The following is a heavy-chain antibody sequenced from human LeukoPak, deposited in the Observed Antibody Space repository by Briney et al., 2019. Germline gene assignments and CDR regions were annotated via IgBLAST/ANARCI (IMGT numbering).Heavy chain of an antibody. CDR2: IKSKTDGGTT. CDR1: GFTFSNAW. D-gene: IGHD1-7*01. Sequence: GGSLRLSCAASGFTFSNAWMSWFRQAPAKGLEWVGRIKSKTDGGTTDYAAPVKGRFTISRDDSKNTLYLQMNSLKTEDTAVYYCTTDVHWTGTTLRRFDYWGQGTLVTVSS. J-gene: IGHJ4*02. CDR3: TTDVHWTGTTLRRFDY. V-gene: IGHV3-15*01.